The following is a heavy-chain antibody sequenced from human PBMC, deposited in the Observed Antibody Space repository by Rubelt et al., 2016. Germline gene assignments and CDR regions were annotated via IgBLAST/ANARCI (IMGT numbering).Heavy chain of an antibody. CDR2: IYYSGST. CDR3: ARGRDGDRMGC. J-gene: IGHJ4*02. V-gene: IGHV4-59*08. CDR1: GGSISGYY. D-gene: IGHD4-17*01. Sequence: QVQLQQWGAGLLKPSETLSLSCTVSGGSISGYYWSWIRQPPGKGLEWIGYIYYSGSTNYNPSLKSRVTLFVDTSKNQFSLKLTSMTAADTAVYYCARGRDGDRMGCWGQGTLVTVSS.